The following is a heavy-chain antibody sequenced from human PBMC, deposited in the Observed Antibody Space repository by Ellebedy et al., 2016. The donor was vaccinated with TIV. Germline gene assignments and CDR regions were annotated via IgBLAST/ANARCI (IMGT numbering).Heavy chain of an antibody. D-gene: IGHD3-10*01. Sequence: GESLKISXAASGFTFSSYAMHWVRQAPGKGLEWVANIKQDGSEKYYVDSVKGRFTISRDNSKKTLYLQMSSLRVEDTAVYYCAKEGESYVSGSSPRWFDSWGRGTLVTVSS. CDR3: AKEGESYVSGSSPRWFDS. J-gene: IGHJ5*01. CDR2: IKQDGSEK. CDR1: GFTFSSYA. V-gene: IGHV3-7*01.